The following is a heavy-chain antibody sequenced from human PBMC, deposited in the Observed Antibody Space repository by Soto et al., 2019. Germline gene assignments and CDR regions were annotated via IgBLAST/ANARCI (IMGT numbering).Heavy chain of an antibody. J-gene: IGHJ6*02. D-gene: IGHD6-19*01. Sequence: ASVKVSCKASGCTFTSYAMHWVRQAPGQRLEWMGWINAGNGNTKYSQKFQGRVTITRDTSASTAYMELSSLRSEDTAVYYCASPSSGWRKNYYGMDVWGQGTTVTVSS. CDR2: INAGNGNT. CDR3: ASPSSGWRKNYYGMDV. CDR1: GCTFTSYA. V-gene: IGHV1-3*01.